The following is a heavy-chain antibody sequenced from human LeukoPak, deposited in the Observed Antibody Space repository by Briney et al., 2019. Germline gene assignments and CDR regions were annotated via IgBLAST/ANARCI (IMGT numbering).Heavy chain of an antibody. CDR2: ISSSSSYI. V-gene: IGHV3-21*01. CDR3: ARVYCSSTSCRFDY. Sequence: PGGSLRLSCAASGFTFSSYSMNWVRQAPGKGLEWVSSISSSSSYIYYADSVKGRFTISRDNADNSLYLQMNSLRAEDTAVYYCARVYCSSTSCRFDYWGQGTLATVSS. J-gene: IGHJ4*02. CDR1: GFTFSSYS. D-gene: IGHD2-2*01.